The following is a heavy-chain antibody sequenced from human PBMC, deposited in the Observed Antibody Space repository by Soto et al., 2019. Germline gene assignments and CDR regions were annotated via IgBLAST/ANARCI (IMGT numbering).Heavy chain of an antibody. Sequence: GWSLGIWSAGARVTGDNDGMTWFRHAPGKGLEWVANINPGGGDRYYVDSVKGRFTISRDDANNSLYLQMNSLTAEETAVYYCTRDLDTSGSAPRSEYWGQGTLVTASS. D-gene: IGHD3-22*01. V-gene: IGHV3-7*03. CDR3: TRDLDTSGSAPRSEY. CDR2: INPGGGDR. CDR1: RVTGDNDG. J-gene: IGHJ4*02.